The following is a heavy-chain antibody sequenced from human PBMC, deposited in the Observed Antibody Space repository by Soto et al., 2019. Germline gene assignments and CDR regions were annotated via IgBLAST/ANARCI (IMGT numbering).Heavy chain of an antibody. CDR2: TYYRSKWYN. J-gene: IGHJ3*02. D-gene: IGHD4-17*01. CDR3: ARERYGDYGRGTFDI. CDR1: GYSVSNNSTA. Sequence: QTLSLTWAISGYSVSNNSTAWNWIRQSPSRGLEWLGRTYYRSKWYNDYAVSVKSRIIINPDTSKNQFSLQLNSVTPEDTAVYYCARERYGDYGRGTFDIWGQGTMVTVSS. V-gene: IGHV6-1*01.